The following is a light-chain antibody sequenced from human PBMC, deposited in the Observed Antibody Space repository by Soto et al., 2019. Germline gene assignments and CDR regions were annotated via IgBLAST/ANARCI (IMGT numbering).Light chain of an antibody. Sequence: DIVMTQSPLSLPVTPGEPASISCRSSQSLLDSSGYNYLDWYLQKPGQSPQLLIYLGSNRATGVPYGVSGSGSGTEFTLKISREEAEDVGVYYCKQGLQTPLTFGGGTKVEIK. J-gene: IGKJ4*01. CDR3: KQGLQTPLT. V-gene: IGKV2-28*01. CDR1: QSLLDSSGYNY. CDR2: LGS.